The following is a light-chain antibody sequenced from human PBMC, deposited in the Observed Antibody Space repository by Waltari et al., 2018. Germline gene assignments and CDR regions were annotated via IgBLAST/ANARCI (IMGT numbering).Light chain of an antibody. Sequence: QSVLTQPPSVSGAPAQRVTNSCPGRSPNPRAGYDRPWSQHFPGAGPQLTIYSDTHRPSGVPDRFSGSKSGTSASLAVTGLQADDEADYYCQSYDRSLSGSVFGGGTKLTVL. V-gene: IGLV1-40*01. CDR3: QSYDRSLSGSV. CDR2: SDT. J-gene: IGLJ3*02. CDR1: SPNPRAGYD.